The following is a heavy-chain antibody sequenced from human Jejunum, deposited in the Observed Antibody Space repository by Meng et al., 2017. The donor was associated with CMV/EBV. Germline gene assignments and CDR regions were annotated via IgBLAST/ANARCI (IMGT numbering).Heavy chain of an antibody. CDR1: GFTFSDSY. Sequence: QLQLVGSGGELVKPGGFLRPSYAASGFTFSDSYMSWIRQAPGKGLEWISYIGTSSTFTNYADSVKGRFTISRDNTKNSLYLQMNSLRVEDTAVYFCVRGNYPWYFDYWGQGILVTVSS. CDR3: VRGNYPWYFDY. V-gene: IGHV3-11*05. D-gene: IGHD3-10*01. J-gene: IGHJ4*02. CDR2: IGTSSTFT.